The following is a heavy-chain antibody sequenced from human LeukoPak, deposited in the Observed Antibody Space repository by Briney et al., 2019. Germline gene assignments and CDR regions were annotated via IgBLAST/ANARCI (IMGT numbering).Heavy chain of an antibody. D-gene: IGHD1-1*01. Sequence: GASVKVSCKASGYTFTSYYMHWVRQAPGQGLEWVGIINPSGGSTSYAQKFQGRVTMTRDTSTSTVYMDLSSLRSEDTAVYYCARDLGDQQLEFGNWFDPWGQGTLVTVSS. CDR2: INPSGGST. CDR3: ARDLGDQQLEFGNWFDP. J-gene: IGHJ5*02. CDR1: GYTFTSYY. V-gene: IGHV1-46*01.